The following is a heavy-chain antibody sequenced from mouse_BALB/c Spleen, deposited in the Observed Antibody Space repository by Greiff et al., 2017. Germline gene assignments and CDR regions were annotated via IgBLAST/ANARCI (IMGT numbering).Heavy chain of an antibody. Sequence: EVMLVESGTVLARPGASVKMSCKASGYSFTSYWMHWVKQRPGQGLEWIGAIYPGNSDTSYNQKFKGKAKLTAVTSASTAYMELSSLTNEDSAVYYCTRDYGSWYFDVWGAGTTVTVSS. CDR1: GYSFTSYW. D-gene: IGHD1-2*01. J-gene: IGHJ1*01. CDR3: TRDYGSWYFDV. V-gene: IGHV1-5*01. CDR2: IYPGNSDT.